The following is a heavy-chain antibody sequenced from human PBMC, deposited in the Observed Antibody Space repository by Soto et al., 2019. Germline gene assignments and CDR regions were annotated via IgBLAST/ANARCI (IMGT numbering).Heavy chain of an antibody. CDR2: INHTGGT. V-gene: IGHV4-34*01. CDR1: GGSVNVSY. J-gene: IGHJ5*02. D-gene: IGHD3-3*01. Sequence: SETLSLTCAVYGGSVNVSYWNWIRQPPGKGLEWIGEINHTGGTHYNPSLKSRVTMSVDTSKNQFSLRLSSVTAADTAIYYCATRITVFGLLIPPFDPWGQGTQVTVSS. CDR3: ATRITVFGLLIPPFDP.